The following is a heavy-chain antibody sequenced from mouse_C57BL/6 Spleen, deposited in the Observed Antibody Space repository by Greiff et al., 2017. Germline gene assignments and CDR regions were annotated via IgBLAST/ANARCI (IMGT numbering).Heavy chain of an antibody. V-gene: IGHV2-2*01. CDR2: IWSGGST. CDR3: ARIYYDYDGFDY. J-gene: IGHJ2*01. D-gene: IGHD2-4*01. Sequence: QVQLQQSGPGLVQPSQSLSITCTVSGFSLTSYGVHWVRQSPGKGLEWLGVIWSGGSTDYNAAFISRLSISKDNSKSQVFFKMNSLQADDTAIYYCARIYYDYDGFDYGGQGTTLTVSS. CDR1: GFSLTSYG.